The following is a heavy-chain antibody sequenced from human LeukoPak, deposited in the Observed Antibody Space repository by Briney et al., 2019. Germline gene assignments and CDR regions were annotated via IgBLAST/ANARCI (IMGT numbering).Heavy chain of an antibody. CDR3: ARGGDSSGYYYPNFDY. Sequence: TTSQTLSLTCAVSGGSISSGGYSWSWIRQPPGKGLEWIGYIYYSGSTNYNPSLKSRVTISVDTSKNQFSLKLSSVTAADTAVYYCARGGDSSGYYYPNFDYWGQGTLVTVSS. J-gene: IGHJ4*02. D-gene: IGHD3-22*01. V-gene: IGHV4-61*08. CDR1: GGSISSGGYS. CDR2: IYYSGST.